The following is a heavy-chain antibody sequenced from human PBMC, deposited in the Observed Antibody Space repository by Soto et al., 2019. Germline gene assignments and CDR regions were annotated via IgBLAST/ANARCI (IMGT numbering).Heavy chain of an antibody. J-gene: IGHJ4*02. CDR2: ISYDGSNK. V-gene: IGHV3-30-3*01. D-gene: IGHD3-3*01. CDR3: ARATIFGVVTDY. Sequence: QVQLVESGGGVVQPGRSLRLSCAASGFTFSSYAMHWVRQAPGKGLEWVAVISYDGSNKYYADSVEGRFTISRDNSKNTLYLQMNSLRAEDTAVYYCARATIFGVVTDYWGQGTLVTVSS. CDR1: GFTFSSYA.